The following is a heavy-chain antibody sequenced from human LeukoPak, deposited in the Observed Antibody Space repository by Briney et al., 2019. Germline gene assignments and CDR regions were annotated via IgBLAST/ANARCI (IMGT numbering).Heavy chain of an antibody. CDR1: GGSISSGGYY. J-gene: IGHJ4*02. V-gene: IGHV4-31*03. D-gene: IGHD4-17*01. CDR3: ATRGGYGDYVDY. Sequence: SETVSPTCTVSGGSISSGGYYWSWIRQHAGKGLEWIGYIYYSGSTYYNPSLKSRVTISVDTSKNQFSLKLSSVTAADTAVYYCATRGGYGDYVDYWGQGTLVTVSS. CDR2: IYYSGST.